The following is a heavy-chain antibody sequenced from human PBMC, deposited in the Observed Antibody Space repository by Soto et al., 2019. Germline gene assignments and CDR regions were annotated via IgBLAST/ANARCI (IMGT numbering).Heavy chain of an antibody. D-gene: IGHD5-18*01. CDR2: ISGSGGSE. J-gene: IGHJ6*02. V-gene: IGHV3-23*01. Sequence: LRLSCAVSGFTFTSYAMTWVRQAPGKGLEWVSAISGSGGSEFYADSVKGRFTISRDNSKNTLYLQMKSLRAEDTALYYCAKGDTTMITDYYAMDVWGQGTTVTVSS. CDR1: GFTFTSYA. CDR3: AKGDTTMITDYYAMDV.